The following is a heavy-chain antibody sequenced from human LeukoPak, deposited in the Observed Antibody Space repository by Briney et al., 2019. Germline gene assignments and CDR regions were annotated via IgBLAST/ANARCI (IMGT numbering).Heavy chain of an antibody. J-gene: IGHJ4*02. D-gene: IGHD4-17*01. Sequence: GGSLRLSCAASGFTFSHAWMSWVRQAPGTGLEWVGRIKSKADGGATDYAAPVKGRFTISRDDSKKTLYLQMNNLRTEDTAVYYCATDDNYGDNRAFDYWSQGTLVTVSS. CDR3: ATDDNYGDNRAFDY. CDR1: GFTFSHAW. V-gene: IGHV3-15*01. CDR2: IKSKADGGAT.